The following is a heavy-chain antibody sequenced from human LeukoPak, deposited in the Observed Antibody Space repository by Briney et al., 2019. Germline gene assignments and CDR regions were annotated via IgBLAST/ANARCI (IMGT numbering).Heavy chain of an antibody. CDR2: DYDSGSA. Sequence: SETLSLTCTVSGGSISSSSNCWAWIRQPPGKGLEWIGSDYDSGSAYYNPSLKSRVTISLDTSKNQFSLRLSSVTAADTAVYYCARERYQLHFFDYWGQGILVTVSS. D-gene: IGHD2-2*01. CDR3: ARERYQLHFFDY. CDR1: GGSISSSSNC. J-gene: IGHJ4*02. V-gene: IGHV4-39*07.